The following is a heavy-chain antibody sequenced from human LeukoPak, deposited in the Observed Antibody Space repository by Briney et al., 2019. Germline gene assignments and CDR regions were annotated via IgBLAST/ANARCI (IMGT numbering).Heavy chain of an antibody. Sequence: SETLSLTCTVSVGSISSGDYYWSWIRQPPGKGLEWIGYIYYSGSTYYNPSLKSRVTISVDTSKNQFSLKLSSVTAADTAVYYCARDPSSAFDIWGQGTMVTVSS. J-gene: IGHJ3*02. CDR2: IYYSGST. CDR1: VGSISSGDYY. CDR3: ARDPSSAFDI. V-gene: IGHV4-30-4*01.